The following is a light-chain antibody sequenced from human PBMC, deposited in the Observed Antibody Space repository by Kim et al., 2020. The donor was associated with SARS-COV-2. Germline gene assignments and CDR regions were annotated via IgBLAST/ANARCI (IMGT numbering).Light chain of an antibody. CDR1: LKLLHSDGYNY. Sequence: PASISCRSSLKLLHSDGYNYLNGYLQKTGQSPQILIYLGSKRASGVPDRFSGSVSGTDYILKISRVEADDVGVYYCMQSLQTPLTFGGGTKGDSK. CDR3: MQSLQTPLT. J-gene: IGKJ4*01. CDR2: LGS. V-gene: IGKV2-28*01.